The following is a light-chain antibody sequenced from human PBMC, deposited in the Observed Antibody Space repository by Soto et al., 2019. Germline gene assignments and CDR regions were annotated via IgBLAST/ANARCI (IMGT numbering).Light chain of an antibody. Sequence: EIVLTQSPGTLYTSPGERATLSCRASQSVNSKSLTWYQQKPGQAPRPLIYGASSRATGIPDRFRDSGSGTDFTLTITRLEPEDFAVYYCQQFGSSRVTFGQGTRLDIK. V-gene: IGKV3-20*01. CDR2: GAS. J-gene: IGKJ5*01. CDR1: QSVNSKS. CDR3: QQFGSSRVT.